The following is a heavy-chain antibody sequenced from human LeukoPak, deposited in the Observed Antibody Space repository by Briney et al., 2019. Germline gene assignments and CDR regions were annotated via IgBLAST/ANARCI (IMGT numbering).Heavy chain of an antibody. CDR3: ARGVATGAYFDY. CDR2: ISGSGGST. CDR1: GFTFSSYG. Sequence: GGSLRLSCAASGFTFSSYGMSWVRQAPGKGLEWVSAISGSGGSTYYADSVKGRFTISRDNAKNSLYLQMNSLRAEDTAVYYCARGVATGAYFDYWGQGTLVTVSS. D-gene: IGHD5-12*01. J-gene: IGHJ4*02. V-gene: IGHV3-23*01.